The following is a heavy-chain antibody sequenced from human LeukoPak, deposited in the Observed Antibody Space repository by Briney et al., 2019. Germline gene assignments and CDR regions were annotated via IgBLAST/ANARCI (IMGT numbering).Heavy chain of an antibody. CDR1: GGSISSYY. CDR3: ARDEDTAMETRGINWFDP. V-gene: IGHV4-4*07. D-gene: IGHD5-18*01. Sequence: PSETLSLTCTVSGGSISSYYWSWIRQPAGKGLEWIRRIYTSGSTNYNPSLKSRVTMSVDTSKNQFSLKLSSVTAADTAVYYCARDEDTAMETRGINWFDPWGQGTLVTVSS. CDR2: IYTSGST. J-gene: IGHJ5*02.